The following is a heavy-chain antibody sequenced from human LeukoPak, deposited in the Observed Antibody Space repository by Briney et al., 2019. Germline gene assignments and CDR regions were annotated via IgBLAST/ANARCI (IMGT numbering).Heavy chain of an antibody. J-gene: IGHJ4*02. D-gene: IGHD3-10*01. CDR1: GYSISSGDY. CDR2: IFNSGTT. CDR3: AREGSYYFGSGAPL. V-gene: IGHV4-38-2*02. Sequence: SETLSLTCTVSGYSISSGDYWGWIRQTPGKGLEWVAHIFNSGTTHYTPYLKSRLTISVDTSKNQFSLRLSSVTAADTAVYYCAREGSYYFGSGAPLWGQGTLVTVSS.